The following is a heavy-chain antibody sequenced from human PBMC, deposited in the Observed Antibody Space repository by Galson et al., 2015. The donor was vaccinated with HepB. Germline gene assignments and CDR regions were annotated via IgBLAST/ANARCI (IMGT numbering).Heavy chain of an antibody. V-gene: IGHV3-23*01. Sequence: SLRLSCAACGFNFSSYAMSWVRQAPGKGLEWVSSISDSGTSTYYADSVKGRFTISRDNSKNTLYLQMNSLRSEDTAVYYWAKAVSASYGIRFDPWGQGTLVTVFS. CDR1: GFNFSSYA. J-gene: IGHJ5*02. D-gene: IGHD1-26*01. CDR3: AKAVSASYGIRFDP. CDR2: ISDSGTST.